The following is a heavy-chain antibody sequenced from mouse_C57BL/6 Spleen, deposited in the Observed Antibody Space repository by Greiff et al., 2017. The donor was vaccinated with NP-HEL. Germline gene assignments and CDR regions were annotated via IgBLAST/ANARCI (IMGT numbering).Heavy chain of an antibody. D-gene: IGHD2-5*01. J-gene: IGHJ4*01. CDR1: GFTFSSYT. Sequence: EVKLQESGGGLVKPGGSLKLSCAASGFTFSSYTMSWVRQTPEKRLEWVATISGGGGNTYYPDSVKGRFTFSRDNAKNTLYLQRSSLRSEDTALYYCARRSNYEGYAMDYWGQGTSVTVSS. CDR2: ISGGGGNT. V-gene: IGHV5-9*01. CDR3: ARRSNYEGYAMDY.